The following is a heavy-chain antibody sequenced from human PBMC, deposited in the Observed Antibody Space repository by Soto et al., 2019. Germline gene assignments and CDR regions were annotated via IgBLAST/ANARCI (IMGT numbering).Heavy chain of an antibody. CDR3: ARGGDIVVVPAASDAFDI. CDR2: MSAYNGNT. Sequence: QVQLVQSGAEVKKPGASVKVSCKASGYTFTSYGISWVRQAPGQGLEWMGWMSAYNGNTNYAQKLQGRVTMTTDTATRTAYMELGSLRSDDAAVYYCARGGDIVVVPAASDAFDIWGQGTMVTVSS. CDR1: GYTFTSYG. J-gene: IGHJ3*02. V-gene: IGHV1-18*01. D-gene: IGHD2-2*01.